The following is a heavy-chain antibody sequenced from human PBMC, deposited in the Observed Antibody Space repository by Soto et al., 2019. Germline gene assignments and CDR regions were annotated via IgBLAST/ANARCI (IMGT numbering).Heavy chain of an antibody. CDR3: ARDCSRTSCYHYYYGMDV. V-gene: IGHV1-69*13. CDR2: IIPIFGTA. CDR1: GGTFSSYA. J-gene: IGHJ6*02. D-gene: IGHD2-2*01. Sequence: SVKVSCKASGGTFSSYAISWVRQAPGQGLEWMGGIIPIFGTANYAQKFQGRVTITADESTSTAYMELSSLRSEDTAVYYCARDCSRTSCYHYYYGMDVWGQGTTVTVS.